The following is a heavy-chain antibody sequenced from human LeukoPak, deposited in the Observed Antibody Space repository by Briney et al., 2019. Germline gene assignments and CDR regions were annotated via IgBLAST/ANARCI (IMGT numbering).Heavy chain of an antibody. CDR1: GFTFSDYY. D-gene: IGHD6-19*01. CDR3: ASWAYSSGWSPDY. CDR2: ISSSGSTI. Sequence: PGGSLRLSCAASGFTFSDYYMSWIRQAPGKGLEWVSYISSSGSTIYYADSVKGRFTISRDNAKNSLYLQMNSLRAEDTAVYYCASWAYSSGWSPDYWGQGTLVTVSS. V-gene: IGHV3-11*04. J-gene: IGHJ4*02.